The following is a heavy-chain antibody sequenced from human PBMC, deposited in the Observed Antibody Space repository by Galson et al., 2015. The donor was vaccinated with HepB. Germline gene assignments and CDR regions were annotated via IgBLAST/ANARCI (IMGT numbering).Heavy chain of an antibody. CDR2: INEDGSGK. V-gene: IGHV3-7*03. Sequence: SLRLSCAASGFTFGGFWMMWVRQAPGKGLEFVANINEDGSGKYYLDSVKGRFTISRDNAKNSLYLQMNTLRVEDTAVYYCARGWGANWGQGTLVTVSS. J-gene: IGHJ4*02. CDR3: ARGWGAN. CDR1: GFTFGGFW. D-gene: IGHD3-16*01.